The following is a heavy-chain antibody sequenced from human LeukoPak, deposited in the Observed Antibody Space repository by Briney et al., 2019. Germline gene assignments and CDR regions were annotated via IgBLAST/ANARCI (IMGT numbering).Heavy chain of an antibody. CDR3: ARVGGYGNQNYYYYYMDV. V-gene: IGHV4-61*02. CDR1: GGSISGGGYY. CDR2: IYSSGNT. Sequence: PSETLSLTCTVSGGSISGGGYYWSWIRQPAGKGLEYIGRIYSSGNTYYNPSLKSRVTISVDTSENQFSLKLSSVTAADTAVYFCARVGGYGNQNYYYYYMDVWGKGTTVTVSS. J-gene: IGHJ6*03. D-gene: IGHD2-15*01.